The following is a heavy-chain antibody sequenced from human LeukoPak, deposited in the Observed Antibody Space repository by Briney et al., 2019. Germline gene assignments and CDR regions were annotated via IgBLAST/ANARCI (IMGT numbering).Heavy chain of an antibody. CDR3: TKGRNSGYEYYYGMDV. D-gene: IGHD5-12*01. J-gene: IGHJ6*02. CDR1: GFTFSSYG. V-gene: IGHV3-30*18. Sequence: GRSLRLSRAASGFTFSSYGMHWVRQAPGKGLEWVAFISNDGSNKYYAESVKGRCTISRDNFKNTVLLQVNSLRAEDMAVYYCTKGRNSGYEYYYGMDVWGQGTTVTVSS. CDR2: ISNDGSNK.